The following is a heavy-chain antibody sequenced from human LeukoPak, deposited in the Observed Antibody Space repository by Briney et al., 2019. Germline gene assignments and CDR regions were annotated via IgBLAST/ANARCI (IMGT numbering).Heavy chain of an antibody. V-gene: IGHV4-39*07. Sequence: PGGSLRLSCAASGFIFSSYAMSWIRQPPGKGLEWIGSIYYSGTTYYNPSLKSRVTISVDTSKNQFSLKLSSVTAADTAFYYCAREMLNGSGYFDYWGQGTLVTVSS. CDR1: GFIFSSYA. CDR2: IYYSGTT. CDR3: AREMLNGSGYFDY. D-gene: IGHD3-3*01. J-gene: IGHJ4*02.